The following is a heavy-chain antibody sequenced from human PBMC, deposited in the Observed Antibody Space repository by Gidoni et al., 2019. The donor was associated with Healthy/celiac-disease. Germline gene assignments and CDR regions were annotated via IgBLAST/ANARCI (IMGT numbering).Heavy chain of an antibody. CDR2: INPNSGGT. CDR1: GSTFTGYY. D-gene: IGHD5-18*01. J-gene: IGHJ4*02. Sequence: QVQLVQSGAEVKKPGASVKVSCKASGSTFTGYYMHWVRQAPGQGLEWWEWINPNSGGTNYAQKFQGWVTMTWDTSISTAYMELSRLRSDDTAVYYCAREGDTAMATFDYWGQGTLVTVSS. V-gene: IGHV1-2*04. CDR3: AREGDTAMATFDY.